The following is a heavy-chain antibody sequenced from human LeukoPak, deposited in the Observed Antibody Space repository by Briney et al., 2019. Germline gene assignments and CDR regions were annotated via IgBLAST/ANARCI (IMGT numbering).Heavy chain of an antibody. J-gene: IGHJ6*02. D-gene: IGHD6-13*01. V-gene: IGHV4-4*07. Sequence: SEALSLTCTVSGGSISSYYWSWIRQPAGKGLEWIGRIYTSGSTNYNPSLKSRVTMSVDTSKNQFSLKLSSVTAADTAVYYCAREDIAAARYYYYGMDVWGQGTTVTVSS. CDR3: AREDIAAARYYYYGMDV. CDR1: GGSISSYY. CDR2: IYTSGST.